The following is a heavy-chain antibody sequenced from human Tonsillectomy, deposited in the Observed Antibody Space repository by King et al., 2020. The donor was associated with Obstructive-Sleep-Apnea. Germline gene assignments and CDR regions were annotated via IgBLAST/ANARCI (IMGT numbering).Heavy chain of an antibody. J-gene: IGHJ3*02. CDR3: ANGRGSCSSFSCSVKAFDT. D-gene: IGHD2-2*01. V-gene: IGHV3-30*18. CDR1: GFSFSRYA. Sequence: QLVQSGGGVVQPGRSLRLSCAASGFSFSRYAMHWVRRAPGKGLEWVAVISLDGSNTYYGDSVKCRFTISRDNSKNTLYLQMNSLRPEDTAVYYCANGRGSCSSFSCSVKAFDTWGQGTMVTVSS. CDR2: ISLDGSNT.